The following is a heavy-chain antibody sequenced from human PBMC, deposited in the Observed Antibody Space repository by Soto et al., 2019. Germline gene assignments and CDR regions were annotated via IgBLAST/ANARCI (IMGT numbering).Heavy chain of an antibody. Sequence: GESLKISCKGSGYDFSTYYIGWVRQMPGKGLEWMGIIYPSDSTVKYSPSVQGQVTMSVDKSISTAYLQWSSLKASDAAVYYCARGNVANYFEPWGQGTLVTVSS. CDR1: GYDFSTYY. D-gene: IGHD1-7*01. CDR2: IYPSDSTV. J-gene: IGHJ5*02. CDR3: ARGNVANYFEP. V-gene: IGHV5-51*01.